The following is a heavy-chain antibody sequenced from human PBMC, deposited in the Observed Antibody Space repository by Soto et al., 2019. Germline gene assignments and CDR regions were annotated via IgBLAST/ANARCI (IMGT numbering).Heavy chain of an antibody. CDR2: IYYSGST. J-gene: IGHJ3*02. CDR1: GGSISSSSYY. D-gene: IGHD6-6*01. Sequence: SETLSLTCTVSGGSISSSSYYWGWIRQPPGKGLEWIGSIYYSGSTYYNPSLKSRVTISVDTSKNQFSLKLSSVTAADTAVYYCARHTLAARPPDAFDIWGQGTMVTVSS. CDR3: ARHTLAARPPDAFDI. V-gene: IGHV4-39*01.